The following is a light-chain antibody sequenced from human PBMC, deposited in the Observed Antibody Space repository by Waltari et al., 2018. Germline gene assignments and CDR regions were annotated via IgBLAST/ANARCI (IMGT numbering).Light chain of an antibody. CDR3: QQSYSTPLT. Sequence: DIQMTQSPSSLSASVGDRVTLTVRASQSISSYLNWYQQKPGNAPKHLIYAASSLQSGVPSRFSGSGSGTDFTLTISSLQPEDFATYYCQQSYSTPLTFGPGTKVDIK. J-gene: IGKJ3*01. V-gene: IGKV1-39*01. CDR2: AAS. CDR1: QSISSY.